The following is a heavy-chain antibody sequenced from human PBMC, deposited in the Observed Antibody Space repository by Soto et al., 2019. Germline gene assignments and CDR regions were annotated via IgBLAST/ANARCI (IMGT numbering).Heavy chain of an antibody. D-gene: IGHD4-17*01. CDR2: IKSKTDGGTT. CDR3: TTGVSFTPPGGVDYGDYGIDY. J-gene: IGHJ4*02. Sequence: GGSLRLSCAASGFTFSNAWMSWVRQAPGKGLEWVGRIKSKTDGGTTDYAAPVKGRFTISRDDSKNTLYLQMNSLKTEDTAVYYCTTGVSFTPPGGVDYGDYGIDYWGQGTLVTVSS. CDR1: GFTFSNAW. V-gene: IGHV3-15*01.